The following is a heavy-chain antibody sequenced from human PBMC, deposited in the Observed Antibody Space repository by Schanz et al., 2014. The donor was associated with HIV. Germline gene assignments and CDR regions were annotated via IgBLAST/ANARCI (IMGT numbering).Heavy chain of an antibody. J-gene: IGHJ4*03. D-gene: IGHD3-10*01. V-gene: IGHV3-33*08. CDR1: GFTFSSYG. CDR3: ARYEWFILFDL. CDR2: IWYDGSNK. Sequence: VQLLESGGGLVQPGGSLRLSCAASGFTFSSYGMHWVRQAPGKGLEWVAIIWYDGSNKYYADSVKGRFTISRDNSKNTLYLQMNSLRAEDTAVYYCARYEWFILFDLWGQGTMVTVSS.